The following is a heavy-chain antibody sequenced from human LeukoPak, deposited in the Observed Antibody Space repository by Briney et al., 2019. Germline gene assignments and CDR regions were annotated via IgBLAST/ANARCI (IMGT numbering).Heavy chain of an antibody. CDR1: GGSFSGYY. V-gene: IGHV4-34*01. D-gene: IGHD2-2*01. J-gene: IGHJ5*02. CDR3: ARGGNCSSTSCYFSWFDP. CDR2: INHSGST. Sequence: SETLSLTCAVYGGSFSGYYWSWIRQPPGKGLEWIGEINHSGSTNYNPSLKSRVTTSVDTSKNQFSLKLSSVTAADTAVYYCARGGNCSSTSCYFSWFDPWGQGTLVTVSS.